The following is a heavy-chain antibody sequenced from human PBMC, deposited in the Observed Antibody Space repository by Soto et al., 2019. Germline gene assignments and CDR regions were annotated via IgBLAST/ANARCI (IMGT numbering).Heavy chain of an antibody. CDR1: GGTFSSYA. D-gene: IGHD3-22*01. Sequence: SVKVSCKASGGTFSSYAISWVRQAPGQGLEWMGGIIPIFGTANYAQKFQGRVTITADESTSTAYMELSSLRSEDTAVYYCARDSIYYDSSGYYSHGMDVWGQGTTVTVSS. V-gene: IGHV1-69*13. J-gene: IGHJ6*02. CDR3: ARDSIYYDSSGYYSHGMDV. CDR2: IIPIFGTA.